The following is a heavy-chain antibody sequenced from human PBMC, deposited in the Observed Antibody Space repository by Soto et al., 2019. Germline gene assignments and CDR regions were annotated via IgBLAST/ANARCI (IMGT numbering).Heavy chain of an antibody. V-gene: IGHV4-34*01. CDR1: GVSFSGYY. J-gene: IGHJ4*02. CDR2: INHSGST. CDR3: ARGEGEAPLH. Sequence: QVQLQQWGAGLLKPSETLSLTCAVYGVSFSGYYWSWIRQPPGKGLEWIGEINHSGSTNYNPSLKSRVTISVDTSKNQFSLKLSSVTAADTAVYYCARGEGEAPLHWGQGTLVTVSS. D-gene: IGHD1-26*01.